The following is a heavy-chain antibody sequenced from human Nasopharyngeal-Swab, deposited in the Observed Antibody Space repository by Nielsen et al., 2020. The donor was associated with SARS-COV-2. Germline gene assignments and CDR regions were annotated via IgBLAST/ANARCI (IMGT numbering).Heavy chain of an antibody. Sequence: GGSLRLSCEVSGFSVSYNYMSWVRQAPGKGLEWVAVIYSRGETHYTDSVRGRFTISRDNSKNMVNLQLNSLRAEDTAVYYCARMDFIASRDYWGQGTLFTVSS. J-gene: IGHJ4*02. CDR2: IYSRGET. CDR1: GFSVSYNY. D-gene: IGHD6-13*01. V-gene: IGHV3-53*01. CDR3: ARMDFIASRDY.